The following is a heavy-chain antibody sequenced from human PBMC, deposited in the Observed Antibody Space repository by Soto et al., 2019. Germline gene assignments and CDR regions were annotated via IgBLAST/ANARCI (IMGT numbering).Heavy chain of an antibody. Sequence: EVQLLESGGGLVQPGGSLRLSCAASGFTFSNYAMSWVRQAPGKGLECVSSITGTGGRTYYADSVKGRFTISRDNSKNTLYLQTNSLRAEDTALYYCAKDLRVLLWSGDLDAFDFWGQGTMVTVSS. J-gene: IGHJ3*01. CDR3: AKDLRVLLWSGDLDAFDF. D-gene: IGHD3-10*01. V-gene: IGHV3-23*01. CDR2: ITGTGGRT. CDR1: GFTFSNYA.